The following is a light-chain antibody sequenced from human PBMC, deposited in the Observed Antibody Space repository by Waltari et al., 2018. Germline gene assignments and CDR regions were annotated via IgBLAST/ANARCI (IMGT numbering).Light chain of an antibody. CDR2: AAS. CDR3: QQYYTIPPYT. CDR1: QGISSF. J-gene: IGKJ2*01. V-gene: IGKV1-9*01. Sequence: QLTQSPSSLPASVGDRVTITCRASQGISSFLAWYQQKAGKAPKRLIYAASTLQSGVPSRFSGSGSGTDFTLTISSLQAEDVAVYYCQQYYTIPPYTFGQGTKLEIK.